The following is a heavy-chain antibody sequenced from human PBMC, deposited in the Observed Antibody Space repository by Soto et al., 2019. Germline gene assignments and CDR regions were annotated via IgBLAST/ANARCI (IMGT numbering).Heavy chain of an antibody. V-gene: IGHV5-51*01. D-gene: IGHD1-26*01. J-gene: IGHJ3*02. CDR1: GYSFTSYW. CDR3: ARPPVGIVGARDAFDI. CDR2: IYPGDSDT. Sequence: GESLKISCKGSGYSFTSYWIGWVRQMPGKGLEWMGIIYPGDSDTRYSPSFQGQVTISADKSISTAYLQWSSLKASDTAMYYCARPPVGIVGARDAFDIWGQGTMVTVSS.